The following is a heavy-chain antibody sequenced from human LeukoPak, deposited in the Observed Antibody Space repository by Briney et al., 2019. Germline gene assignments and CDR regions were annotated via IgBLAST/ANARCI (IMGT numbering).Heavy chain of an antibody. CDR2: ISGTSTYI. CDR3: ARDREAGQGLDDY. V-gene: IGHV3-21*01. Sequence: GGSLRLSCAASGFTCSSYSMNWVRQAPGQGLEWVSSISGTSTYIYYADSVRGRFTIYRDNAKNSLYLQMNSLRAEDTAVYYCARDREAGQGLDDYWGQGTLVTVSS. J-gene: IGHJ4*02. D-gene: IGHD6-19*01. CDR1: GFTCSSYS.